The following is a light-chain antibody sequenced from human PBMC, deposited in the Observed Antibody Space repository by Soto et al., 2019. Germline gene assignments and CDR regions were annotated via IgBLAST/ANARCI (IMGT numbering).Light chain of an antibody. CDR1: SNDVGGFNY. Sequence: QSALTQPASVSGSPGQSITISCTGTSNDVGGFNYVSWYQQHPGKAPKLMIYDVSNRPSGVSNRFSGSKSGNTASLTISGLQAEDDADYYCSSYTSSSTLYVFGTGTKVTVL. J-gene: IGLJ1*01. V-gene: IGLV2-14*01. CDR3: SSYTSSSTLYV. CDR2: DVS.